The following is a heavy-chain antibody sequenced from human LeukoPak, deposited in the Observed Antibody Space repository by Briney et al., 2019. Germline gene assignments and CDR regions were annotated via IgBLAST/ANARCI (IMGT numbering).Heavy chain of an antibody. CDR2: IYTSGST. V-gene: IGHV4-4*07. CDR3: ARELNWWGWSTVTQKYYYYGMDV. CDR1: GGSISSYY. J-gene: IGHJ6*02. D-gene: IGHD4-17*01. Sequence: PSETLSLTCTVSGGSISSYYWSWIRQPAGKGLEWIGRIYTSGSTNYNPSLKSRVTMSVDTSKNQFSLKLSSVTAADTAVYYCARELNWWGWSTVTQKYYYYGMDVWGQGTTVTVSS.